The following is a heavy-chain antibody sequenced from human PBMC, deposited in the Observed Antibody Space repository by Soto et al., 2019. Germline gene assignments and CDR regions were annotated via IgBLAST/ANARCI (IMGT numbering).Heavy chain of an antibody. D-gene: IGHD6-19*01. Sequence: SETLSLTCAVYGGSFSGYYWSWTRQPPGKGLEWIGEINHSGSTNYNPSLKSRVTISVDTSKNQFSLKLSSVTAADTAVYYCARVIAVAGVYYYGMDVWGQGTTVTVSS. CDR1: GGSFSGYY. V-gene: IGHV4-34*01. CDR3: ARVIAVAGVYYYGMDV. CDR2: INHSGST. J-gene: IGHJ6*02.